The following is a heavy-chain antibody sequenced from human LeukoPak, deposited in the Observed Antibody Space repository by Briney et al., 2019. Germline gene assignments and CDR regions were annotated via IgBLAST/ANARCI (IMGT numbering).Heavy chain of an antibody. V-gene: IGHV4-39*07. D-gene: IGHD1-26*01. CDR2: IYYGGST. J-gene: IGHJ4*02. CDR1: GGSISSYY. Sequence: SETLSLTCTVSGGSISSYYWGWIRQPPGKGLEWIGSIYYGGSTYYNPSLKSRVTISVDTSKNQFSLKLNSVTAADSAVYYCATTTIRLGYWGQGTLVTVSS. CDR3: ATTTIRLGY.